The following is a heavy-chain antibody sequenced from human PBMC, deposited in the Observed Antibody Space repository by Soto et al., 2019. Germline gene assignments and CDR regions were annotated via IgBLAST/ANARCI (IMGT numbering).Heavy chain of an antibody. CDR2: INAGNGNT. V-gene: IGHV1-3*05. CDR3: ARSIVVVTALAY. J-gene: IGHJ4*02. CDR1: GYTFTSYA. D-gene: IGHD2-21*02. Sequence: QVQLVQSGAEEKKPGASVKVSCKASGYTFTSYAMHWVRQAPGQRLEWMGWINAGNGNTKYSQKFQGRVTITRDTSASTAYMELSSLRSEDTAVYCCARSIVVVTALAYWGQGTLVTVSS.